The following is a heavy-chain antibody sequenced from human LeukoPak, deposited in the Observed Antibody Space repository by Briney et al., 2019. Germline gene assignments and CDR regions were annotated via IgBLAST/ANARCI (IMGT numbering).Heavy chain of an antibody. CDR3: ARVLSYSGYEFDY. J-gene: IGHJ4*02. CDR1: GGSFSGYY. CDR2: INYSGST. D-gene: IGHD5-12*01. Sequence: SETLSLTCAVYGGSFSGYYWSWIRQPPGKGLEWIGEINYSGSTNYNPSLKSRVTISVDTSKNQFSLELSSVTAADAAVYYCARVLSYSGYEFDYWGQGTLVTVSS. V-gene: IGHV4-34*01.